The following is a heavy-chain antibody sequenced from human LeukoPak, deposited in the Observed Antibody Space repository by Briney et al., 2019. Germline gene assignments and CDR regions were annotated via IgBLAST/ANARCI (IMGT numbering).Heavy chain of an antibody. J-gene: IGHJ5*02. CDR1: GESFSGYY. CDR2: IYHSGST. CDR3: ARHANEPWFDP. V-gene: IGHV4-34*01. D-gene: IGHD1-1*01. Sequence: PSETLSLTCAVYGESFSGYYWSWIRQPPGKGLEWIGEIYHSGSTNYNPSLKSRVTISVDKSKNQFSLKLSSVTAADTAVYYCARHANEPWFDPWGQGTLVTVSS.